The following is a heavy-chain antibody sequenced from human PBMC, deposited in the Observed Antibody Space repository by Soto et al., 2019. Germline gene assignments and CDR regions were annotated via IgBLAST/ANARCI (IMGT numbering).Heavy chain of an antibody. Sequence: QVQLQESGPGLVKPSETLSLTCTVSGGSISSYYWSWIRQPPGKGLEWIGYIYYSGSTNYNPSLKSRVTISVDTSKNQFSLKLSSVTAADTAVYYCARFIAAAGTPEFDPWGQGTLVTVSS. J-gene: IGHJ5*02. CDR3: ARFIAAAGTPEFDP. D-gene: IGHD6-13*01. CDR1: GGSISSYY. CDR2: IYYSGST. V-gene: IGHV4-59*08.